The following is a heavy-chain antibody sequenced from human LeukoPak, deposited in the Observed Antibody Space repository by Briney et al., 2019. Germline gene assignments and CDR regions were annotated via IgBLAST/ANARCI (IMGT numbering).Heavy chain of an antibody. Sequence: ASVKVSCKASGYTFTSYGISWLRQAPGQGLEWMGWISAYNGNTNYAQKLQGRVTMTTDTSTSTAYMELRSLRSDDTAVYYCAREFNWNEPSYYYMDVWGKGTTVTVSS. D-gene: IGHD1-20*01. J-gene: IGHJ6*03. CDR3: AREFNWNEPSYYYMDV. V-gene: IGHV1-18*01. CDR2: ISAYNGNT. CDR1: GYTFTSYG.